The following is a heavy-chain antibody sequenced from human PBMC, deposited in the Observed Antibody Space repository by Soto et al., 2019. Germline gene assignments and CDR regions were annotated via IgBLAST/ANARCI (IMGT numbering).Heavy chain of an antibody. CDR2: IYYSGST. CDR1: GGSISSYY. D-gene: IGHD6-25*01. CDR3: ASHAIWRGPAALDY. V-gene: IGHV4-59*08. J-gene: IGHJ4*02. Sequence: SETLSLTCTVSGGSISSYYWSWIRQPPGKGLEWIGYIYYSGSTNYNPSLKSRVTISVDTSKNQFSLKLSSVTAADTAVYYCASHAIWRGPAALDYWGQGTLVTVSS.